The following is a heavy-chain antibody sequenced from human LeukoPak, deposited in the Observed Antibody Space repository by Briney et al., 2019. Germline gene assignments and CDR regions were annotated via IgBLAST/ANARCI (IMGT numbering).Heavy chain of an antibody. V-gene: IGHV3-21*01. D-gene: IGHD2-2*01. CDR1: GFTFSNYN. J-gene: IGHJ4*02. CDR3: GRVPSTYRTIDY. Sequence: RPGGSLRLSCAVSGFTFSNYNMQWVRQAPGKGLELVASISSTSASIYYADSVKGRFTISRDNAEKSLFLQMSSLRAEDTALYYCGRVPSTYRTIDYWGQGTRVTVSS. CDR2: ISSTSASI.